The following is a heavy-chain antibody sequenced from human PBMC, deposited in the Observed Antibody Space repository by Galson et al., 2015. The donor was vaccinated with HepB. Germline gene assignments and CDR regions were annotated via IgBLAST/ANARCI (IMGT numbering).Heavy chain of an antibody. CDR2: INPSGGTT. J-gene: IGHJ4*02. V-gene: IGHV1-46*01. Sequence: SVKVSCKVSGYTFTSYYLHWVRQAPGQGLDWMGMINPSGGTTSSAQKFQGRVALTRDTSTTTVYMELHSLKSDDTAIYYCARDRLRMMEAGLSVLLDSWGQGTLVTVSS. CDR3: ARDRLRMMEAGLSVLLDS. CDR1: GYTFTSYY. D-gene: IGHD2-21*01.